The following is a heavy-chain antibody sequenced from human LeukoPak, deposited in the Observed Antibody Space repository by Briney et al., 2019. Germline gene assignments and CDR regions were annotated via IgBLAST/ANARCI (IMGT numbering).Heavy chain of an antibody. CDR2: INPSGGST. J-gene: IGHJ6*03. CDR1: GYTFTSYY. Sequence: ASVKVSCKASGYTFTSYYMHWVRQAPGQGLEWMGIINPSGGSTSYAQKFQGRVTITRDTSASTAYMELSSLRSEDTAVYYCARDGSPAAGTSSYYYYYYMDVWGKGTTVTVSS. V-gene: IGHV1-46*01. CDR3: ARDGSPAAGTSSYYYYYYMDV. D-gene: IGHD6-13*01.